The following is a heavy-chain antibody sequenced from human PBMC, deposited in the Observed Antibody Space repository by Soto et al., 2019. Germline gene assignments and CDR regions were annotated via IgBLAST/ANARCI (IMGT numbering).Heavy chain of an antibody. CDR1: GFTFKHNA. V-gene: IGHV3-30-3*01. CDR2: ISYDGSTK. Sequence: QVQLVESGGGVVQPGRSLTIFCTASGFTFKHNATHWIRQAPAKGLEWVADISYDGSTKNYADSVKGRFTISRHNSKSPLSLQMSALKAEDTATYYCAREGIAESGPNYYDFWGQGTLVAVSS. J-gene: IGHJ4*02. D-gene: IGHD6-13*01. CDR3: AREGIAESGPNYYDF.